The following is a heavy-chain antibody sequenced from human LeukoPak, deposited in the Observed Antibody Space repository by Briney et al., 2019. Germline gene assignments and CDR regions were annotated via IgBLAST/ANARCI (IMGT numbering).Heavy chain of an antibody. D-gene: IGHD2-21*02. CDR2: IRYEGSNK. J-gene: IGHJ5*02. CDR3: AKDSVVVTAIPNWFDP. CDR1: GFTFSSYG. V-gene: IGHV3-30*02. Sequence: GGSLRLSCAASGFTFSSYGMHWVRKAPGKGLEWVAFIRYEGSNKYYADSVKGRFTISRDNSKNTLYLQMNSLRAEDTAVYYCAKDSVVVTAIPNWFDPWGQGTLVTVSS.